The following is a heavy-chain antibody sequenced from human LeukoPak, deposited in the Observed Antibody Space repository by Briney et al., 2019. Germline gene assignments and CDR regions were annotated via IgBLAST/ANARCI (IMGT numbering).Heavy chain of an antibody. D-gene: IGHD5-18*01. CDR2: IYYSGST. Sequence: SETLSLTCTVSGGSISSSSYYWGWIRQPPGKGLEWIGSIYYSGSTYYNPSLKSRVTISVDTSKNQFSLKLSSVTAADTAVYYCARRPVRQLWFRGAFDYWGQGTLVTASS. J-gene: IGHJ4*02. CDR3: ARRPVRQLWFRGAFDY. CDR1: GGSISSSSYY. V-gene: IGHV4-39*01.